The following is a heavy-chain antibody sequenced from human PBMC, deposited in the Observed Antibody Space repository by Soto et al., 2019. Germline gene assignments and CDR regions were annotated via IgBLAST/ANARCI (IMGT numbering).Heavy chain of an antibody. J-gene: IGHJ4*02. Sequence: PGGPLRLSCAASGFSFRNSAIHWVRQAPGKGLEWVAVISRDGSHKYYLDAVKGRFTISRDNSKDTVNLLMNSLRDDDSAMYYCARSRNSAVADSFDFWGQGTLVTVSS. CDR2: ISRDGSHK. CDR3: ARSRNSAVADSFDF. V-gene: IGHV3-30*04. CDR1: GFSFRNSA. D-gene: IGHD1-26*01.